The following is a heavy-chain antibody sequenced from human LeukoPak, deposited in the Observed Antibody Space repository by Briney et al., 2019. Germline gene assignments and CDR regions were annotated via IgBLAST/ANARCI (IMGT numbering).Heavy chain of an antibody. CDR1: GFTFSSYW. D-gene: IGHD3-22*01. CDR2: INSDGSST. CDR3: ARDIVDDSSGYYYDLRYFQH. J-gene: IGHJ1*01. Sequence: GGSLRPSCAASGFTFSSYWMHWVRQAPGKGLVWVSRINSDGSSTSYADSVKGRFTISRDNAKNTLYLQMNSLRAEDTAVYYCARDIVDDSSGYYYDLRYFQHWGQGTLVTVSP. V-gene: IGHV3-74*01.